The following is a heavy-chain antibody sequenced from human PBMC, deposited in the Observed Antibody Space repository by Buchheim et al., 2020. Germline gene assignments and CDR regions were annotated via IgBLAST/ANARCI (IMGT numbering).Heavy chain of an antibody. Sequence: QVQLVESGGGVVQPGRSLRLSCAASGFTFSSYAMHWVRQAPGKGLEWVAVISYDGSNKYYADSVKGRFTISRDNSKNTLYLQMNSLRAEDTAVYYCARDLCDYYDSSGFYGMDVWGQGTT. D-gene: IGHD3-22*01. CDR1: GFTFSSYA. V-gene: IGHV3-30*04. J-gene: IGHJ6*02. CDR2: ISYDGSNK. CDR3: ARDLCDYYDSSGFYGMDV.